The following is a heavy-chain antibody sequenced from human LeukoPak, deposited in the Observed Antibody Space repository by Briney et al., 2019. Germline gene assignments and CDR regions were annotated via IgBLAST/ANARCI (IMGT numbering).Heavy chain of an antibody. D-gene: IGHD6-19*01. CDR1: GFTFSSYA. Sequence: GGSLRLSCAASGFTFSSYAMSWVRQAPGKGLEWVSAISGSGGSTYYADSVKGRFTISRDNSKNTLYLQMNSLRAEDTAVYYCARDPRHIGWYGMDVWGQGTTVTVSS. CDR3: ARDPRHIGWYGMDV. J-gene: IGHJ6*02. V-gene: IGHV3-23*01. CDR2: ISGSGGST.